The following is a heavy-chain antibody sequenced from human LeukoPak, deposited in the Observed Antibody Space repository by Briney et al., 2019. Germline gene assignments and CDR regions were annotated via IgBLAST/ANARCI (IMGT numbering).Heavy chain of an antibody. D-gene: IGHD3-9*01. Sequence: PAETLSLTCAVYGGSFSGYYWSWIRQPPGKGLEWIGEINHSGSTNYNPSLKSRVTISVDTSKNQFSLKLSSVTAADTAVYYCARRNDILTWDWFDPWGQGTLVTVSS. CDR1: GGSFSGYY. V-gene: IGHV4-34*01. J-gene: IGHJ5*02. CDR3: ARRNDILTWDWFDP. CDR2: INHSGST.